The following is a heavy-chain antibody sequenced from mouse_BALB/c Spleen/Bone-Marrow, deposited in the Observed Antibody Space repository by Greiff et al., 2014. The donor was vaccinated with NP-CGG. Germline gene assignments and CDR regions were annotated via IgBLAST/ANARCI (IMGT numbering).Heavy chain of an antibody. Sequence: EVQLQQSGPELVKPGASVKMSCKASGYTFTSYVMHWVKQKPGQGLEWIGDINPYNDGTKYNEKFKGKAKLTSDKSSTTANMYLKSLTPEDYAVYSYASPNYRYDGFAYWGQGTLLTVSA. CDR3: ASPNYRYDGFAY. CDR2: INPYNDGT. CDR1: GYTFTSYV. D-gene: IGHD2-14*01. J-gene: IGHJ3*01. V-gene: IGHV1-14*01.